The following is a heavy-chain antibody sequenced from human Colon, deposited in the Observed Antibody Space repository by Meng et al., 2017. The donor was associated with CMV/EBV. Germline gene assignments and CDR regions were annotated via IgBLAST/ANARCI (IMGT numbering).Heavy chain of an antibody. CDR1: GLTLTNSY. J-gene: IGHJ4*02. Sequence: LSCGVCGLTLTNSYMAWGRQGPGKGREWVSIIYSGGSTSYGGSVRGRFTISRDISRNMVYLQMNSLRSDDTAVYYCARDTSGAGMDHWGQGTVVTVSS. CDR3: ARDTSGAGMDH. D-gene: IGHD1-26*01. V-gene: IGHV3-66*02. CDR2: IYSGGST.